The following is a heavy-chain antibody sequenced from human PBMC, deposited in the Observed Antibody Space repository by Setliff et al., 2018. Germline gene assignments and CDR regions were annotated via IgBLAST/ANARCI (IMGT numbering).Heavy chain of an antibody. CDR3: ARRFTYHAFDI. V-gene: IGHV3-7*01. D-gene: IGHD3-3*01. J-gene: IGHJ3*02. CDR2: MNQDGSER. Sequence: SGFTFSSLWMSWVRQAPGKGLEWVANMNQDGSERYFVDSVKGRFTISRDNAKNSLYLQMNSLRAEDTAVYYCARRFTYHAFDIWGQGTVVTVSS. CDR1: GFTFSSLW.